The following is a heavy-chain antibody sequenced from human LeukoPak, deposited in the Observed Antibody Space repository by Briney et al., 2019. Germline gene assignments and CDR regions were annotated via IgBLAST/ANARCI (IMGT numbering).Heavy chain of an antibody. J-gene: IGHJ4*02. V-gene: IGHV4-39*01. CDR1: GGSISSSSYY. D-gene: IGHD6-13*01. Sequence: PSETLSLTCTVSGGSISSSSYYWGWIRQPPGKGLEWIGSIYYSGSTYYNPSLKSRVTISVDTSKNQFSPKLSSVTAADTAVYYCARQDIAAAGAFDYWGQGTLVTVSS. CDR2: IYYSGST. CDR3: ARQDIAAAGAFDY.